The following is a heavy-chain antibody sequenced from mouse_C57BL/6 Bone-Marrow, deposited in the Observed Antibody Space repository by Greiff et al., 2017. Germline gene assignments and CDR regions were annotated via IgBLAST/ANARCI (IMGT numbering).Heavy chain of an antibody. Sequence: EVQLQQSGPELVKPGASVKISCKASGYTFTDYYMNWVKQSHGKSLEWIGDINPNNGGTSYNQKFKGKDTLTVDKSSSTAYMELRSLTSEDSAVYYWARPGDLNGPFAYWGQGTLVTVSA. CDR2: INPNNGGT. CDR3: ARPGDLNGPFAY. J-gene: IGHJ3*01. V-gene: IGHV1-26*01. D-gene: IGHD1-3*01. CDR1: GYTFTDYY.